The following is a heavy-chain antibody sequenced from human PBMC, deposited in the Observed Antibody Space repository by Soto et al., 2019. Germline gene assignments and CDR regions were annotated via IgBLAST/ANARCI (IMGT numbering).Heavy chain of an antibody. V-gene: IGHV3-7*03. CDR1: GFTFSRYW. Sequence: PGGSLRLSCAASGFTFSRYWMSWVRQAPGKGLEWVANIKQDGSEKYYVDSVKGRFTISRDNSQNTLYLQMNSLRAGDTAIYYCAKFRSEVVMAATNYWGPGSLVTVFS. CDR3: AKFRSEVVMAATNY. J-gene: IGHJ4*02. CDR2: IKQDGSEK. D-gene: IGHD2-15*01.